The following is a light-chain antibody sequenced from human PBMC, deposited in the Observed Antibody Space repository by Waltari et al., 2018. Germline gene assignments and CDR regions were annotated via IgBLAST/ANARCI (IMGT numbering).Light chain of an antibody. CDR3: QQRSSWPLT. J-gene: IGKJ4*01. CDR2: DTS. Sequence: IVLIQSPATLALSPGERATFSCRASQIVRNYLAWFQQKPGQVPRLLIYDTSNRGTGVPARFSGSGSGTDFTLTISSLESEDFAVYYCQQRSSWPLTFGEGTKVQIK. V-gene: IGKV3-11*01. CDR1: QIVRNY.